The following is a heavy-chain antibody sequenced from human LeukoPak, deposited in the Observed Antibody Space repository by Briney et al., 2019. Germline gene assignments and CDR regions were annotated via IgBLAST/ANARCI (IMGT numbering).Heavy chain of an antibody. CDR1: SESFSGGY. CDR2: ISDNEGI. D-gene: IGHD3-22*01. Sequence: PSETLSLTCSVYSESFSGGYWSWIRQSPGKGLDWIGEISDNEGIKYSPSLKSRVTISVDTSKNQFSLKLTSVTAADTAVYYCARGLDRSKTGYWGQGSLVTVSS. J-gene: IGHJ4*02. CDR3: ARGLDRSKTGY. V-gene: IGHV4-34*01.